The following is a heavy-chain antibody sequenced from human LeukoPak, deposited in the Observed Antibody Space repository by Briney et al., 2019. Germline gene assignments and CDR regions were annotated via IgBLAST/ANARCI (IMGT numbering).Heavy chain of an antibody. V-gene: IGHV1-18*01. J-gene: IGHJ5*02. D-gene: IGHD3-10*01. CDR2: ISAYNDNT. Sequence: ASVKVSCKASGFAFTSYGITWVRQAPGQGLEWMGWISAYNDNTHYAQKFQGRVTMTTDTSTNTAYLDLRSLRSDDTAVYYCARGGGYYGSGTFWWGYNWFDPWGQGTLVTVSS. CDR1: GFAFTSYG. CDR3: ARGGGYYGSGTFWWGYNWFDP.